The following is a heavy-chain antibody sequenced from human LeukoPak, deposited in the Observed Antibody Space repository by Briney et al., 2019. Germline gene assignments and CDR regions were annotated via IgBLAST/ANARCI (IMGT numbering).Heavy chain of an antibody. Sequence: SETLSLTCAVSGYSISSGYYWGWIRQPPGKGLEWIGSIYHSGSTYYNPSLKSRVTISVDTSKNQFSLKLSSVTAADTAVYYCASEPGAFDYSGQGTLVTVSS. CDR1: GYSISSGYY. D-gene: IGHD7-27*01. J-gene: IGHJ4*02. CDR3: ASEPGAFDY. V-gene: IGHV4-38-2*01. CDR2: IYHSGST.